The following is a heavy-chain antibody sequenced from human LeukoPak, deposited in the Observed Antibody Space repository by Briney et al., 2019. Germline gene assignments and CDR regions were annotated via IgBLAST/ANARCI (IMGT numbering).Heavy chain of an antibody. V-gene: IGHV3-43*02. J-gene: IGHJ3*01. CDR3: AKESDAFDL. CDR2: ISGDGGGT. Sequence: PGGPVRLSCAASGFLSDYYAVLWVREAPGEGLEWVSLISGDGGGTYYTDSVRGRFTIFRDNSKNSLYLQMNGLTTEDTALYYCAKESDAFDLWGQGTMVSVSS. CDR1: GFLSDYYA.